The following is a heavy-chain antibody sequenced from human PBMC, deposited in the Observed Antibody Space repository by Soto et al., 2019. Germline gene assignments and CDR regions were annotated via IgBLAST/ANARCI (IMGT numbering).Heavy chain of an antibody. J-gene: IGHJ4*02. CDR1: GGLFSSFA. CDR3: ARGGGPYVWFNEF. D-gene: IGHD3-16*01. V-gene: IGHV1-69*13. CDR2: IIPVFGTT. Sequence: SVKVSCKDSGGLFSSFAISWVRQAPGQGLEWMGGIIPVFGTTNYAQKFQGRVTITADESTNTAYMELSSLTSDDTAMYYCARGGGPYVWFNEFWGQGTQVTVSS.